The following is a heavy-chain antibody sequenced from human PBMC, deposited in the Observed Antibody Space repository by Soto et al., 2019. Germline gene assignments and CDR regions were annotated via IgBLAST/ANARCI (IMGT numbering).Heavy chain of an antibody. V-gene: IGHV1-69*01. CDR3: VYDSSGYYPSDY. Sequence: QVQLVQSGAEVKKTGSSVKVSCKASGGTFSSYAISWVRQAPGQGLEWMGGIIPIFGTANYAQKFQGRVTITADESTSTAYMELSSLRSEDTAVYYCVYDSSGYYPSDYWGQGTLVTVSS. CDR2: IIPIFGTA. J-gene: IGHJ4*02. CDR1: GGTFSSYA. D-gene: IGHD3-22*01.